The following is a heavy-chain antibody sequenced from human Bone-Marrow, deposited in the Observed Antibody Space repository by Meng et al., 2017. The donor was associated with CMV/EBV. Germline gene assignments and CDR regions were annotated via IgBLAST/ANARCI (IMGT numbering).Heavy chain of an antibody. CDR2: IYTSGST. Sequence: GSLRLSCTVSGGSISSYYWSWIRQPAGKGLEWIGRIYTSGSTNYNPSLKSRVTMSVDTSKNQFSLKLSSVTAADTAVYYCARLSYGEHYYYGMDVWGQGTTVTVSS. CDR3: ARLSYGEHYYYGMDV. J-gene: IGHJ6*01. D-gene: IGHD4-17*01. V-gene: IGHV4-4*07. CDR1: GGSISSYY.